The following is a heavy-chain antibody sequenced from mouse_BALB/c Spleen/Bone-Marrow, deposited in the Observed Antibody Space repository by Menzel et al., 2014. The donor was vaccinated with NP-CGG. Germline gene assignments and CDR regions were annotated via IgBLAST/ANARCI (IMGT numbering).Heavy chain of an antibody. D-gene: IGHD2-14*01. Sequence: VKVVDSGGGLVKLGGSLKLSCAASGFTFSSYYMSWVRQTPEKRLELVAAINSNGGTTYYPDTVKGRFTISRDNAKNTLYLQMSSLKSEDTALYYCARQSRYEDYYAMDYWGQGTSVTVSS. CDR2: INSNGGTT. J-gene: IGHJ4*01. V-gene: IGHV5-6-2*01. CDR3: ARQSRYEDYYAMDY. CDR1: GFTFSSYY.